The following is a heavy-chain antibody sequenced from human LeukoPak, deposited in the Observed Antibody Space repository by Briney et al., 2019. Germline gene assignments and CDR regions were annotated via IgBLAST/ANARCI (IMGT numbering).Heavy chain of an antibody. J-gene: IGHJ4*02. V-gene: IGHV4-39*07. Sequence: KSSETLSLTCTVSGGSISSSSYYWGWIRQPPGKGLEWIGSIYYSGSTYYNPSLKSRVTISVDTSKNQFSLKLSSVTASDTAVYYCARDPQPRSIAAAGSDYWGQGTLVTVSS. CDR1: GGSISSSSYY. CDR2: IYYSGST. CDR3: ARDPQPRSIAAAGSDY. D-gene: IGHD6-13*01.